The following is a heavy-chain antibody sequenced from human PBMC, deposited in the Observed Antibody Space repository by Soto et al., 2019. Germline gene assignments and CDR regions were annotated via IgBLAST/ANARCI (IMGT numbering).Heavy chain of an antibody. CDR2: ISAYNGNT. Sequence: QVQLVQSGAEVKKPGASVKVSCKASGYTFTNYAFSWVRKAPGQGLEWMGWISAYNGNTNYPQKLQGRVTMTTDTSTSTAYMELRSLRSDDTAVYFCARDLAAAGPFDYWGQGTLVTVSS. CDR3: ARDLAAAGPFDY. CDR1: GYTFTNYA. J-gene: IGHJ4*02. D-gene: IGHD6-13*01. V-gene: IGHV1-18*01.